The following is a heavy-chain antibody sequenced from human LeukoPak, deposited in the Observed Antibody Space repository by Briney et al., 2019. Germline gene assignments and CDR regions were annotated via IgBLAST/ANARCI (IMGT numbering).Heavy chain of an antibody. CDR1: GFTFSSYE. D-gene: IGHD4-17*01. V-gene: IGHV3-48*03. CDR2: ISSSGDTI. J-gene: IGHJ4*02. CDR3: ARDRYGDENY. Sequence: GGSLRLSCAASGFTFSSYEMNWVRQAPGKGLEWVSYISSSGDTICYADSVKGRFTISRDNAKNSLFLQMNSLRAEDTAVYYCARDRYGDENYWGQGTLVTVSS.